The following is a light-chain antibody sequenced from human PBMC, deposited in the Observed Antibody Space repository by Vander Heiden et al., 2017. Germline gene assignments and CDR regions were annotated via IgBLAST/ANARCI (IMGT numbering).Light chain of an antibody. CDR3: MQGTHLPYT. J-gene: IGKJ2*01. CDR1: QSLVYSDGNIY. V-gene: IGKV2-30*01. CDR2: KVS. Sequence: DVVMTQSPLSLPVTLGQPASISCRSSQSLVYSDGNIYLHWFQQRPGQSPRHLIYKVSDRDSGVPDRFSGSGSDTDFTLKVSRVEAEDIGIYYCMQGTHLPYTFGQGTKLEIK.